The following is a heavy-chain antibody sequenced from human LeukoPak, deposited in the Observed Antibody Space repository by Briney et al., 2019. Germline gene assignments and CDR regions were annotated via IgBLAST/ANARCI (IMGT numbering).Heavy chain of an antibody. D-gene: IGHD1-7*01. CDR1: GGTFSSYA. J-gene: IGHJ6*02. CDR3: ARDAGTTASGRYYYGMDV. Sequence: GASVKVSCKASGGTFSSYAISWVRQAPGQGLEWMGGIIPIFGTANYAQKFQGRVTITADESTSTAYMELSSLRSEDTAVYYCARDAGTTASGRYYYGMDVWGQGTTVTVSS. V-gene: IGHV1-69*13. CDR2: IIPIFGTA.